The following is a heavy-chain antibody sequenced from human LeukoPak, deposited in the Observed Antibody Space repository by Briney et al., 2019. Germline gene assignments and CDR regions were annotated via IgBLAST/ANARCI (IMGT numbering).Heavy chain of an antibody. CDR2: INPDGSEK. J-gene: IGHJ4*02. V-gene: IGHV3-7*01. D-gene: IGHD3-10*01. Sequence: GGSLRLSCAASGFTFSSYAMSWVRQAPGKGLERVAKINPDGSEKYYVDSVKGRFTISRDNAKSSVYVQMNSLRADDTAVYFCAKEEWFRFDIWGQGTSVTVSS. CDR3: AKEEWFRFDI. CDR1: GFTFSSYA.